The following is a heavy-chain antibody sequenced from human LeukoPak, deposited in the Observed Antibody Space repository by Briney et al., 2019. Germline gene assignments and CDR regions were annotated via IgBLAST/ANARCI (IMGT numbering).Heavy chain of an antibody. Sequence: PGGSLRLSCAASGFTFSSYVMSWVRQAPGKGLEWVSDISGSGGGTNYADSVKGRFTISRDNSKNTLYLQMNSLRAEDTAVYYCAKDGGSGSYYIGVGDHYYYYMDVWRKGTTVTVSS. CDR1: GFTFSSYV. CDR2: ISGSGGGT. J-gene: IGHJ6*03. V-gene: IGHV3-23*01. D-gene: IGHD3-10*01. CDR3: AKDGGSGSYYIGVGDHYYYYMDV.